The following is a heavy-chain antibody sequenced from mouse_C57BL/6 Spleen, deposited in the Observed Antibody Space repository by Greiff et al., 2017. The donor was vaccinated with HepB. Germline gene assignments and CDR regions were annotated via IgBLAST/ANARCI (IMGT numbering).Heavy chain of an antibody. D-gene: IGHD2-1*01. CDR3: ARALYYGNYEVVFFDY. CDR2: IHPNSGST. Sequence: QVQLQQPGAELVKPGASVKLSCKASGYTFTSYWMHWVKQRPGQGLEWIGMIHPNSGSTNYNEKFKSKATLTVDKSSSTAYMQLSSLTSEDSAVYNCARALYYGNYEVVFFDYWGQGTTLTVSS. J-gene: IGHJ2*01. CDR1: GYTFTSYW. V-gene: IGHV1-64*01.